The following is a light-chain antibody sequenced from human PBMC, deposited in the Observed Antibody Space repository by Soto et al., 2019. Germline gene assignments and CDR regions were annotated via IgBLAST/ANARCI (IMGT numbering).Light chain of an antibody. CDR2: AAS. CDR3: QQSYSTLSLT. CDR1: QSISSY. J-gene: IGKJ4*01. V-gene: IGKV1-39*01. Sequence: DIQMTQSPSSLSASVGDRVTITCRASQSISSYLNWYQQKPGKAPKHLIYAASSLQSGVPSRFSGGGSWKDFTLTISSLQPEDFATYYCQQSYSTLSLTFGGGTKVEIK.